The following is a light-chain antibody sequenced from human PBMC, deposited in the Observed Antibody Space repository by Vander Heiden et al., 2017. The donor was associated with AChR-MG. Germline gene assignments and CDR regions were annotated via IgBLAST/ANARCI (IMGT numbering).Light chain of an antibody. CDR2: DNS. V-gene: IGLV3-21*03. CDR1: SIGTRS. CDR3: QVWDTGSDHWV. J-gene: IGLJ3*02. Sequence: SSVLTQPPSVSVAPRSTAAITCGGSSIGTRSVNWYQQKPGQAPVLVVYDNSDRPSGIPERFSGSKSAKTATLTISRVEAGDEADYYCQVWDTGSDHWVFGGGTKLTVL.